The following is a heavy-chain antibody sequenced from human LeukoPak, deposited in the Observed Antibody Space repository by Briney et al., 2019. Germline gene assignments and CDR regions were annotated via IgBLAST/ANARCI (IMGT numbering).Heavy chain of an antibody. V-gene: IGHV3-33*01. CDR1: GFTFSSYD. CDR2: ISFDGSNK. CDR3: ARDIESGYFDY. D-gene: IGHD3-16*02. Sequence: PGGSLRLSCAASGFTFSSYDMHWVRQAPGKGLEWVAVISFDGSNKYCADSVKGRFTISRDDSKNTLYLQMNSLRAEDTAVYYCARDIESGYFDYWGQGTMVIVSS. J-gene: IGHJ4*02.